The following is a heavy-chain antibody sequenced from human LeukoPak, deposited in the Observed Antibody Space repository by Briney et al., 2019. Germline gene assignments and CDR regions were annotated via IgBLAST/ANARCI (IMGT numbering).Heavy chain of an antibody. J-gene: IGHJ6*02. D-gene: IGHD3/OR15-3a*01. CDR1: GFTFSYAW. V-gene: IGHV3-66*01. Sequence: GGSLRLSCEASGFTFSYAWMNWVRQAPGKGLEWVSIITSAGSTHYATSVKGRFTISRDNSKNTVYLQMNSLRAEDTAVYYCATRGLSGYYYGMDVWGQGTTVTVSS. CDR3: ATRGLSGYYYGMDV. CDR2: ITSAGST.